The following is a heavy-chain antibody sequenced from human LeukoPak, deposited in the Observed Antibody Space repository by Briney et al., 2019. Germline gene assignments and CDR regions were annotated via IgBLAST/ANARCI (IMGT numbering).Heavy chain of an antibody. V-gene: IGHV3-33*01. J-gene: IGHJ4*02. D-gene: IGHD3-22*01. CDR3: ARVNDDSSGYYFDY. CDR2: IWYDGSNK. Sequence: PGRSLRLSCAASGFTFSSYGMHWVRQAPGKGLEWVAVIWYDGSNKYYADSVKGRFTISRDNSKNTLYLQMNSLRAEDTAVYYCARVNDDSSGYYFDYWGQGTLVTVSS. CDR1: GFTFSSYG.